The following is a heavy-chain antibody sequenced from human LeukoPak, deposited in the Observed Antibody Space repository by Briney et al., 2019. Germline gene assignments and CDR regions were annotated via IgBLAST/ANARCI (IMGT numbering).Heavy chain of an antibody. J-gene: IGHJ3*02. CDR2: ISYDGSNK. Sequence: PGGSLRLSCAASGFTFSSYAMHWVRQAPGKGLEWVAVISYDGSNKYYADSVKGRFTISRDNPKNTLYLQMNSLRAEDTAVYYCARDRRALWAFDIWGQGTMVTVSS. CDR1: GFTFSSYA. D-gene: IGHD3-10*01. CDR3: ARDRRALWAFDI. V-gene: IGHV3-30-3*01.